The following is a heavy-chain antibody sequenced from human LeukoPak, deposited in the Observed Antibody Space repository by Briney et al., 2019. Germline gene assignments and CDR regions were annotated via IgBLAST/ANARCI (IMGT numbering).Heavy chain of an antibody. V-gene: IGHV3-21*01. D-gene: IGHD3-3*01. CDR1: GFTFSSYS. CDR3: ANYDFWSGSHSNFDY. Sequence: PGGSLRLSCAASGFTFSSYSMNWVRQAPGKGLEWVSSISSSSSYIYYADSVKGRFTISRDNAKNSLYLQMNSLRAEDTAVYYCANYDFWSGSHSNFDYWGQGTLVTVSS. CDR2: ISSSSSYI. J-gene: IGHJ4*02.